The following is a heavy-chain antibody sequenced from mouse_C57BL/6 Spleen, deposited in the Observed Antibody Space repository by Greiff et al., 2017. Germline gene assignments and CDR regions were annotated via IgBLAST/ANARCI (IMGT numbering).Heavy chain of an antibody. CDR1: GFTFSDYG. Sequence: EVKLVESGGGLVKPGGSLKLSCAASGFTFSDYGMHWVRPAPEKGLAWVAYISSGSSTIYYADPVTGRFTISSDNAKKTLCLQMTSLRSEDTAMYYCARRIYYYGSSLYAMDYWGQGTSVTVSS. D-gene: IGHD1-1*01. J-gene: IGHJ4*01. CDR3: ARRIYYYGSSLYAMDY. V-gene: IGHV5-17*01. CDR2: ISSGSSTI.